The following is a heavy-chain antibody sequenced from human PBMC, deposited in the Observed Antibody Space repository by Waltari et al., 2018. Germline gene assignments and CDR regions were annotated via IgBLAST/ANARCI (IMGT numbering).Heavy chain of an antibody. Sequence: QVQLVQSGAEVKKPGASVKVSCKASGYTFTGYYMHWVRQAPGQGLEWMGRINPNSGGTNYAQKCQGRVTMTRDTSISTAYMELSRLRSDDTAVYYCARDGVVYPRSMDVWGKGTTVTVSS. CDR3: ARDGVVYPRSMDV. D-gene: IGHD2-8*02. V-gene: IGHV1-2*06. J-gene: IGHJ6*03. CDR2: INPNSGGT. CDR1: GYTFTGYY.